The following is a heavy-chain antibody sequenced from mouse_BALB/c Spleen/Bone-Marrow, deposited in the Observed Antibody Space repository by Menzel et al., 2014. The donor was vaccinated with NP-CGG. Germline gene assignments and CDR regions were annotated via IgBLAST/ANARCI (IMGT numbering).Heavy chain of an antibody. V-gene: IGHV1-7*01. CDR1: GYTFTSYW. J-gene: IGHJ4*01. CDR2: INPSTGYT. D-gene: IGHD1-1*01. CDR3: ASYYYGSSYAMDY. Sequence: QVQLQQSGAELAKPGASVKMSCKASGYTFTSYWMHWVKQRPGQGLEWIGNINPSTGYTEYNQKFKDKATLTADKSSSTAYMQLSSLTSEDSAVYYCASYYYGSSYAMDYWGQGTSVTVPS.